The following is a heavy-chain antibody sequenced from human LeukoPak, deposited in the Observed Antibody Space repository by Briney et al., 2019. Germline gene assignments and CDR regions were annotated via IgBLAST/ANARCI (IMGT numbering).Heavy chain of an antibody. CDR3: ARGPYGSGSYHDY. V-gene: IGHV3-21*01. CDR2: ISSSSSYI. CDR1: GFTFSSYS. J-gene: IGHJ4*02. D-gene: IGHD3-10*01. Sequence: GGSLRLSCAASGFTFSSYSMNWVRQAPGKGVEWVSSISSSSSYIYYADSVKGRFTISRDNAKNSLYLQMNSLRAEDTAVYYCARGPYGSGSYHDYWGQGTLVTVSS.